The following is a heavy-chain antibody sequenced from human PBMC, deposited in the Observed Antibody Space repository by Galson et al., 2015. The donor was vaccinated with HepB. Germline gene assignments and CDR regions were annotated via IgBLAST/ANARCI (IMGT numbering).Heavy chain of an antibody. J-gene: IGHJ6*02. CDR2: ISGSSSSI. D-gene: IGHD2-21*02. V-gene: IGHV3-48*04. CDR1: GFTFSSYS. CDR3: ARNVGDSYEDGMDV. Sequence: SLRLSCAASGFTFSSYSMNWVRQAPGKGLEWVSYISGSSSSIYYADSVKGRFAISRDNAKKSLSLQMNSLRAEDTAVYYCARNVGDSYEDGMDVWGQGTTVTVSS.